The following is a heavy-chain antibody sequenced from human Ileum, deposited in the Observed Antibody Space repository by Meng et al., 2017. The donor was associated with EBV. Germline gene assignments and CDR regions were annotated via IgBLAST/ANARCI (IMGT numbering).Heavy chain of an antibody. D-gene: IGHD6-6*01. Sequence: QFPFKESCPTLVKPTQTLTLTCSFSGFSLTSSGVGVGWIRQPPGKALEWLALIYWNDDKRYSPSLKNRLTVTRDTSKNQVVLTLTNVDPVDTATYYCARRPGSPSSRFDYWGQGTLVTVSS. J-gene: IGHJ4*02. CDR1: GFSLTSSGVG. V-gene: IGHV2-5*01. CDR2: IYWNDDK. CDR3: ARRPGSPSSRFDY.